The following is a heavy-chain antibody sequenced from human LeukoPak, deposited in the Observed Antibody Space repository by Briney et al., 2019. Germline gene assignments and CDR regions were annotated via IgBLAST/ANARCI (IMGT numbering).Heavy chain of an antibody. CDR2: INARNGNT. J-gene: IGHJ4*02. CDR1: GYTFTSYA. D-gene: IGHD3-22*01. CDR3: ARGRFVHYYDSSGYYD. Sequence: ASVKVSCKPSGYTFTSYAMHWVRQAPGQRLEWMGWINARNGNTKYSQKFQGRVTITRDTSASTAYMELSSLRSEDTAVYYCARGRFVHYYDSSGYYDWGQGTLVTVSS. V-gene: IGHV1-3*01.